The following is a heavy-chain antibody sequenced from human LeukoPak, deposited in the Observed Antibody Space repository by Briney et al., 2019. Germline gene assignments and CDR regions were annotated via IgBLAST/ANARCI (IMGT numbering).Heavy chain of an antibody. CDR1: GYIFTSDD. D-gene: IGHD6-19*01. V-gene: IGHV1-8*01. Sequence: ASVTVSCKASGYIFTSDDINWVRQATGQGLERMGWMNPNSGNTGYAQKFQGRVTMTRNTSISTAYMELSSLRSEDTAVYYCAMHSGSGWYAPLVWGQGTLVTVSS. J-gene: IGHJ4*02. CDR2: MNPNSGNT. CDR3: AMHSGSGWYAPLV.